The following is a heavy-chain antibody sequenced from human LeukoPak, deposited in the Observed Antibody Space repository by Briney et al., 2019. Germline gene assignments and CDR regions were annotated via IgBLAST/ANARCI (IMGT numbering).Heavy chain of an antibody. CDR1: GYTFTSYG. V-gene: IGHV1-69*13. J-gene: IGHJ6*03. Sequence: SVKVSCKASGYTFTSYGISWVRQAPGQGLEWMGGIIPIFGTANYAQKFQGRVTITADESTSTAYMELSSLRSEDTAVYYCATPGGVPAAARAYYYYMDVWGKGTTVTVSS. CDR2: IIPIFGTA. D-gene: IGHD2-2*01. CDR3: ATPGGVPAAARAYYYYMDV.